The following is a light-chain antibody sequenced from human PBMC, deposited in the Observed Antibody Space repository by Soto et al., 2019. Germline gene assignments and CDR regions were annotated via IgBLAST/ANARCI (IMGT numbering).Light chain of an antibody. CDR2: DAS. J-gene: IGKJ2*01. CDR1: QTICTY. Sequence: DIQMTQSPSSLSASVGXRVTITCRASQTICTYLNWYQQKPGKAPRLLIYDASSLLSGVPSRFSGSGSGTDSTLTIASLQPEDFSTYYCQQSDSTPYTFGQGTKVDIK. V-gene: IGKV1-39*01. CDR3: QQSDSTPYT.